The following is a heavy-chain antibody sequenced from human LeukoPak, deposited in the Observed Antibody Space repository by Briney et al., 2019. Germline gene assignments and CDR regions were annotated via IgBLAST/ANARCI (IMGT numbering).Heavy chain of an antibody. Sequence: SETLSLTCAVPGGSFSGYSWTWIRQPPGKGLEWTGEINHRGSTNYNPSLKSRVTISVGTSKNQFSLKLSSVTAADTAVYYCARWLLWFGDYFDYWGQGTLVTVSS. CDR2: INHRGST. V-gene: IGHV4-34*01. CDR3: ARWLLWFGDYFDY. CDR1: GGSFSGYS. J-gene: IGHJ4*02. D-gene: IGHD3-10*01.